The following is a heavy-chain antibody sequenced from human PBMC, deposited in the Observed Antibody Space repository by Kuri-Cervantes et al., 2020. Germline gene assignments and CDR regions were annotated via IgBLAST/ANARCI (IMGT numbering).Heavy chain of an antibody. V-gene: IGHV3-66*01. Sequence: GESLKISCAASGFTVSSNYMSWVRQAPGKGLEWVSVIYSGGSTYYADSAKGRFTISRDNSKNTLYLQMNGLRAEDTAVYYCAREIVVSRWVAFDIWGQGTMVTVSS. J-gene: IGHJ3*02. D-gene: IGHD3-22*01. CDR3: AREIVVSRWVAFDI. CDR1: GFTVSSNY. CDR2: IYSGGST.